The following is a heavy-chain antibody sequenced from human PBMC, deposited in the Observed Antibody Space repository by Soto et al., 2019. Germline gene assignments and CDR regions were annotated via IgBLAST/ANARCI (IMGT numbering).Heavy chain of an antibody. CDR2: IIPILGIA. J-gene: IGHJ4*02. CDR1: GGTFSSYT. CDR3: ATPEGDYDFWSGFYRSGVFDY. D-gene: IGHD3-3*01. V-gene: IGHV1-69*02. Sequence: QVQLVQSGAEVKKPGSSVKVSCKASGGTFSSYTISWVRQAPGQGLEWMGRIIPILGIANYAQKFQGRVTITADKSTSTAYMELSSLRSEDTAVYYCATPEGDYDFWSGFYRSGVFDYWGQGTLVTVSS.